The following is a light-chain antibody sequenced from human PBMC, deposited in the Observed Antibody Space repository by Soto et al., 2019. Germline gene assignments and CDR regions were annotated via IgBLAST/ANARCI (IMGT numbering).Light chain of an antibody. CDR2: DAS. CDR1: QNINNW. Sequence: DIQMTQSPSTLSASIGARVTITCRASQNINNWIAWYQQKPGKAPKFLIYDASTLESGVPSRFSGSGFGTEFSLTISSLQPDDFGSYYCQHMRTFGQGTKVEMK. V-gene: IGKV1-5*01. J-gene: IGKJ1*01. CDR3: QHMRT.